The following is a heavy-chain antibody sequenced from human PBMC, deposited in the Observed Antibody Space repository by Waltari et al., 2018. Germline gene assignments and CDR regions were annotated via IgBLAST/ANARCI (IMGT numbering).Heavy chain of an antibody. J-gene: IGHJ6*02. CDR3: ARAPTGNDPKIFYYYYGMDV. V-gene: IGHV6-1*01. CDR2: TNYRSKWYN. D-gene: IGHD2-15*01. CDR1: GDSVSSNSAA. Sequence: QVQLQQSGPGLVKPSQTLSLTCSISGDSVSSNSAAWHWIRQSPSRGLEWLGRTNYRSKWYNDKAVSVRSRITINPDTAKNQCTLQRNAGTPEDTAVYYWARAPTGNDPKIFYYYYGMDVWGQGTTVTVSS.